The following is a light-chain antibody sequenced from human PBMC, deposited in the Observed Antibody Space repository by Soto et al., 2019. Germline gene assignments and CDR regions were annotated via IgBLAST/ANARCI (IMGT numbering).Light chain of an antibody. V-gene: IGLV2-14*01. CDR1: SSDVGGYNY. CDR3: SSYTSSSLYV. J-gene: IGLJ1*01. Sequence: SALTQPASVSGYPGQSITISCTGTSSDVGGYNYVSWYHQHPGKAPKLLIYDVSNRPSGVSNRISGSKFGNTASLTISGLEAEDEADYYCSSYTSSSLYVFGTGTKLPVL. CDR2: DVS.